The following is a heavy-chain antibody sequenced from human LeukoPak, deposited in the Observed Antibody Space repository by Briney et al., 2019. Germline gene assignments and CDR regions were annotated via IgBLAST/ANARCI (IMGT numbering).Heavy chain of an antibody. CDR2: INHSGST. CDR3: ARERDIVATPDAFDI. J-gene: IGHJ3*02. Sequence: SEALSLTCAVYGGSFSGYYWSWIRQPPGKGLEWIGEINHSGSTNYNPSLKSRVTISVDTSKNQFSLKLSSVTAADTAVYYCARERDIVATPDAFDIWGQGTMVTVSS. D-gene: IGHD5-12*01. CDR1: GGSFSGYY. V-gene: IGHV4-34*01.